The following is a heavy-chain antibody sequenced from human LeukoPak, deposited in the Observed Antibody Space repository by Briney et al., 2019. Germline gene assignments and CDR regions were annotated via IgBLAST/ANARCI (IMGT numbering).Heavy chain of an antibody. D-gene: IGHD1-26*01. CDR3: ATDVQWELHWSAFDI. CDR2: FDPEDGET. Sequence: ASVTVSCKVSGYTLTELSMHWVRQAPGKGLEWMGGFDPEDGETIYARKFQGRVTMTEDTSTDTAYMELSSLRSEDTAVYYCATDVQWELHWSAFDIWGQGTMVTVSS. V-gene: IGHV1-24*01. J-gene: IGHJ3*02. CDR1: GYTLTELS.